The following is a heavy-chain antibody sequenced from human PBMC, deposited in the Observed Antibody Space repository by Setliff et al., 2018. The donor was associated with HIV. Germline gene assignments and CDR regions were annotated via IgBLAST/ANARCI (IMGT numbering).Heavy chain of an antibody. D-gene: IGHD6-19*01. V-gene: IGHV4-39*02. CDR1: GGSISSGSYY. J-gene: IGHJ3*02. CDR3: AREVTVAGTPAFDI. CDR2: IYYSGSS. Sequence: PSETLSLTCTVSGGSISSGSYYWGWIRQPPGKGLEWIGNIYYSGSSYYNPSLKSRVTISVDTSKNQFSLKLSSVTAADTAVYYCAREVTVAGTPAFDIWGQGTMVTVSS.